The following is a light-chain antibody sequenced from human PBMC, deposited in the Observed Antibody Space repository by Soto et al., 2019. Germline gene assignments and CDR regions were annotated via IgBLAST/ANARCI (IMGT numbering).Light chain of an antibody. Sequence: DIQMTQSPSTLSASVGDRVTITCRASQSISSWLAWYQQKPGKAPKLLIYHASNLQSGVPSRFSGRGSGTEFTLTISSLQPDDFASYYCQQYNSYSFGQGTKVDIK. CDR2: HAS. J-gene: IGKJ1*01. CDR3: QQYNSYS. CDR1: QSISSW. V-gene: IGKV1-5*01.